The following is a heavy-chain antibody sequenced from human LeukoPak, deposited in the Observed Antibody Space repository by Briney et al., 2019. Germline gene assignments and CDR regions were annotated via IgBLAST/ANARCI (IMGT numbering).Heavy chain of an antibody. CDR2: IYHSGST. D-gene: IGHD6-19*01. Sequence: PSETLSLTCTVSGYSISSGYYWGWIRQPPGKGLEWIGYIYHSGSTYYNPSLKSRVTISVDRSKNQFSLKLSSVTAADTAVYYCVGAVAGTMDYWGQGTLVTVSS. CDR1: GYSISSGYY. J-gene: IGHJ4*02. CDR3: VGAVAGTMDY. V-gene: IGHV4-38-2*02.